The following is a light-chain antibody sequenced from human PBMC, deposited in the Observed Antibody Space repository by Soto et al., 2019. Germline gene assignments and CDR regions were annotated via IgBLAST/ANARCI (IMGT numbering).Light chain of an antibody. Sequence: EIVLTQSPGTLSLSPGERATLSCRASQRISSNYLAWYQQKPGQTPRLLIYGASNRATGIPGRFSGSVSGTDFTLTSSRLEPEDFALYYCQQYGSSPYFFGQGTKLEIK. CDR2: GAS. CDR1: QRISSNY. J-gene: IGKJ2*01. V-gene: IGKV3-20*01. CDR3: QQYGSSPYF.